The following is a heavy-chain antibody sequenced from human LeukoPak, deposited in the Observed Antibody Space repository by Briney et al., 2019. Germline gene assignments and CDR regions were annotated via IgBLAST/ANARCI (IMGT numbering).Heavy chain of an antibody. CDR3: ARDQPGPFDY. CDR2: ISSGSSYI. Sequence: GGSLRLSCAASGFTFSSYSLNWVRQAPGKGLEWVSSISSGSSYIYYADSVKGRFTISRGNAKNSLYLQMNSLRAEDTAVYYCARDQPGPFDYWGQGTLVTVSS. V-gene: IGHV3-21*01. CDR1: GFTFSSYS. J-gene: IGHJ4*02.